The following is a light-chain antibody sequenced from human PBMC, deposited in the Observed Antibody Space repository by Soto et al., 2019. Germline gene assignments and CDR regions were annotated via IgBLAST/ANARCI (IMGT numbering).Light chain of an antibody. V-gene: IGKV3-15*01. CDR3: QQYNNWPPA. J-gene: IGKJ1*01. CDR1: QSVSGN. CDR2: GAS. Sequence: EIVMTQSPATLSVSPGERATLSCRASQSVSGNLAWYQQKPGQAPRLLIYGASTRSTAIPARFSGSGSGTEFTLNISSLQSEDFAVYYCQQYNNWPPAFGQGTKVEIK.